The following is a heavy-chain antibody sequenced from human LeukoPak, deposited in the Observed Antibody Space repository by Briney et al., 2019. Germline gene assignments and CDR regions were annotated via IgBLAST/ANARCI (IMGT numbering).Heavy chain of an antibody. D-gene: IGHD6-13*01. Sequence: GASVKVSCKASGGTFSSYAISWVRQAPGQGLEWMGGIIPIFGTANYAQKFRGRVTITADKSTSTAYMDLSSLRSEDTAVYYCATERRDRAAAAFDPWGQGTLVTVSS. CDR2: IIPIFGTA. J-gene: IGHJ5*02. CDR1: GGTFSSYA. CDR3: ATERRDRAAAAFDP. V-gene: IGHV1-69*06.